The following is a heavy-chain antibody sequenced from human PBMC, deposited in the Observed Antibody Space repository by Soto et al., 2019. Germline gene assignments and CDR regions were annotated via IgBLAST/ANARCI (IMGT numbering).Heavy chain of an antibody. D-gene: IGHD1-26*01. CDR3: VRDDFGLGLDH. CDR2: IDNDGSST. J-gene: IGHJ4*02. V-gene: IGHV3-74*03. Sequence: EVQLVESGGGLVQPGGSLRLSCAASGFTFSSYWIHWVRQAPGKGLVWVSHIDNDGSSTTYADSVRGRFTISRDNAKNTLYLQMNSLRAEDTGVYYCVRDDFGLGLDHWGLGTQVTVSS. CDR1: GFTFSSYW.